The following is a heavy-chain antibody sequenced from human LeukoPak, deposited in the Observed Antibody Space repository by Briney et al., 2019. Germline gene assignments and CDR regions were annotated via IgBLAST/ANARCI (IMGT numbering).Heavy chain of an antibody. CDR2: IYYSGST. D-gene: IGHD3-16*02. CDR1: GGSISSYY. CDR3: ASGGLGELSPLGAFDI. V-gene: IGHV4-59*01. Sequence: SETLSLTCTVSGGSISSYYWSWIRQPPGKGLEWIGYIYYSGSTNYNPSLKSRVTISVDTSKNQFSLKLSSVTAADTAVYYCASGGLGELSPLGAFDIWGQGTMVTVSS. J-gene: IGHJ3*02.